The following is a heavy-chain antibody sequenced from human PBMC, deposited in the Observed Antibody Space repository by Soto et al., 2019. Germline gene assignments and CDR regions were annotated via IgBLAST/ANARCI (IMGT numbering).Heavy chain of an antibody. CDR3: AKEIEYSSSCGIDV. J-gene: IGHJ6*02. CDR1: GFTFSTYW. CDR2: IKSDGSGT. V-gene: IGHV3-74*01. D-gene: IGHD6-6*01. Sequence: SLRLSCEASGFTFSTYWMHWVRQAPGKGLVWVSRIKSDGSGTYYADSVEGRFTISRDNAQNTLYLQMNSLRAEDTALYYCAKEIEYSSSCGIDVWGQGTTVTVSS.